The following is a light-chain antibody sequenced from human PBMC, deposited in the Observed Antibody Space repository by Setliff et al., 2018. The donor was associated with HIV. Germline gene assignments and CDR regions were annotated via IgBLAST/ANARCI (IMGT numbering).Light chain of an antibody. CDR1: SSDVGGYNY. CDR3: SSYTNSNTCV. J-gene: IGLJ1*01. CDR2: EVN. V-gene: IGLV2-14*01. Sequence: QSVLTQPASVSGSPGQSITISCTGTSSDVGGYNYVSWYQQHPGKAPKLMIYEVNNRPSGVSNRFSGSKSGNTASLTISGLQTEDEADYYCSSYTNSNTCVFGTGTKVTVL.